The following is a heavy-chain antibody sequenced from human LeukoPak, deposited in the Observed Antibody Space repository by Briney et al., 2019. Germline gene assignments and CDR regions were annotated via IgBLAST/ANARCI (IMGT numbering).Heavy chain of an antibody. CDR1: GGSTSTGAYY. CDR3: ARRSVVTAYDY. J-gene: IGHJ4*02. Sequence: SQTLSLTCAVSGGSTSTGAYYWSWIRQPPGKGLEWIGYTYTSGSTNYNPSLKSRVTISVDTSKNQFSLKLSSVTAADTAVYYCARRSVVTAYDYWGQGTLVTVSS. D-gene: IGHD2-21*02. V-gene: IGHV4-61*09. CDR2: TYTSGST.